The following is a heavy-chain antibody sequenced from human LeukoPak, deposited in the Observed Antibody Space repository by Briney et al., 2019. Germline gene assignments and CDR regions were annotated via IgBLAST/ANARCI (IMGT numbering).Heavy chain of an antibody. J-gene: IGHJ4*02. V-gene: IGHV3-53*01. CDR2: IYSGGST. Sequence: PGGSLRLSCVASGFTVSSNYMSWVRQAPGKGLEWVSVIYSGGSTYYADSVKGRFTISRDNSKNTLYLQMNNLRAEDTAVYYCARGGAAAGKYFDYWGQGTLATVSS. D-gene: IGHD6-13*01. CDR3: ARGGAAAGKYFDY. CDR1: GFTVSSNY.